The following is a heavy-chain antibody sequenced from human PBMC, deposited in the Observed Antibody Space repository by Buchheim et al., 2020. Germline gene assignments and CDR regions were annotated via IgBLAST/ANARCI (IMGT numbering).Heavy chain of an antibody. Sequence: EVQLVQSGAEVKKTGESLKISCKGSGYSFTDYWIGWVRQMPGKGLEWRGMIYPRDSDTRYSPSCQGQVTISADKSISSAYPQWRSLKASDTAMYYCVRWSGYCSSTRCYLFDYWGQGTL. CDR2: IYPRDSDT. J-gene: IGHJ4*02. V-gene: IGHV5-51*01. D-gene: IGHD2-2*01. CDR1: GYSFTDYW. CDR3: VRWSGYCSSTRCYLFDY.